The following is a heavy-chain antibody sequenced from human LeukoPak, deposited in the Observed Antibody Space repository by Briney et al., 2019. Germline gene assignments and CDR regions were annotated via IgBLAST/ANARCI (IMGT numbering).Heavy chain of an antibody. J-gene: IGHJ4*02. CDR3: ARDLAGWGYPRGFDY. CDR2: IYSGGCT. V-gene: IGHV3-53*01. CDR1: GFTVSGNY. D-gene: IGHD3-10*01. Sequence: GGSLRLSCAASGFTVSGNYMSWVHQAPGKGLEWVSIIYSGGCTYYADSVKGRFTISRDNSKNTLYLQMNSLRAEDTAVYYCARDLAGWGYPRGFDYWGQGTLVTVS.